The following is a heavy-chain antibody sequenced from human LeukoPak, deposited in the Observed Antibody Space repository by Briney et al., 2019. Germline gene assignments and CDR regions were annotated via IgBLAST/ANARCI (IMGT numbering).Heavy chain of an antibody. CDR2: IYHSGST. J-gene: IGHJ4*02. V-gene: IGHV4-4*02. D-gene: IGHD6-19*01. CDR3: ARADPGYSSGWFFDY. CDR1: GFTVSSDY. Sequence: GSLRLSCAASGFTVSSDYMSWVRQPPGKGLEWIGEIYHSGSTNYNPSLKSRVTISVDKSKNQFSLKLSSVTAADTAVYYCARADPGYSSGWFFDYWGQGTLVTVSS.